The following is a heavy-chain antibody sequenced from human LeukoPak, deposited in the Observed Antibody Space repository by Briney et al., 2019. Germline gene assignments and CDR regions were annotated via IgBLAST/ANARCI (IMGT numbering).Heavy chain of an antibody. CDR1: GFTFSTHS. D-gene: IGHD5-12*01. Sequence: GESLRLSCAASGFTFSTHSMHWVRQAPGKGLEWISYISGTGSTLYYADSVTDRFTISRDNAKNSLYLQMNSLRAEDTAVYYCAKDRYSGYDGRYSDYWGQGSLVTVSS. CDR2: ISGTGSTL. J-gene: IGHJ4*02. V-gene: IGHV3-48*01. CDR3: AKDRYSGYDGRYSDY.